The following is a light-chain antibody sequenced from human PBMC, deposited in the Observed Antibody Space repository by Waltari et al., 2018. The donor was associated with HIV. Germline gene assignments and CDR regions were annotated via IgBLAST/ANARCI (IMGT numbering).Light chain of an antibody. CDR3: SSYGGSANLL. J-gene: IGLJ2*01. CDR1: SSEIGCYTY. V-gene: IGLV2-8*01. Sequence: QAALTQPPSASGSPGQSVTIPCTGPSSEIGCYTYVSWYQQYPGKAPKLMIYEVSKRPSGVPDRFSGSKSANTASLTVSGLQAEDEADYYCSSYGGSANLLFGGGTKLTVL. CDR2: EVS.